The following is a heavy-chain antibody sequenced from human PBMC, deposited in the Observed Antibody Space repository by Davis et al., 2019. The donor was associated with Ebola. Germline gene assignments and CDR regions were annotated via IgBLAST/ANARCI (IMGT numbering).Heavy chain of an antibody. Sequence: PGGSLRLSCAASGFTFDDYAMHWVRQAPGKGLEWVSGISWNSGSIGYADSVKGRFTIFRDNAKNSLYLQMNSLRAEDTAVYYCARDRAVPDFRELDGMDVWGQGTTVTVSS. CDR1: GFTFDDYA. V-gene: IGHV3-9*01. CDR2: ISWNSGSI. D-gene: IGHD3-10*01. J-gene: IGHJ6*02. CDR3: ARDRAVPDFRELDGMDV.